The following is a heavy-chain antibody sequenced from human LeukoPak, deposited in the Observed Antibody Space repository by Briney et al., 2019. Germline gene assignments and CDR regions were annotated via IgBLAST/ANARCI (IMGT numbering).Heavy chain of an antibody. J-gene: IGHJ6*02. CDR2: IYYSGST. CDR3: AREAIGGMATIYYYYGMDV. CDR1: GGSISSGGYY. D-gene: IGHD5-24*01. V-gene: IGHV4-31*03. Sequence: SETLSLTCTVSGGSISSGGYYWSWIRQHPGKGLEWIGYIYYSGSTYYNPSLKSRVTISVDTSKNQFSLKLSSVTAADTAVYYCAREAIGGMATIYYYYGMDVWGQGTTVTVSS.